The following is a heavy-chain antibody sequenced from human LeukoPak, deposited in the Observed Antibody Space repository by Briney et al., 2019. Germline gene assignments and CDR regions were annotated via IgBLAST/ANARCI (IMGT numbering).Heavy chain of an antibody. CDR2: IYYSGST. CDR1: GYSISSGYY. Sequence: NPSETLSLTCTVSGYSISSGYYWGWIRQPPGKGLEWIGYIYYSGSTNYNPSLKSRVTISVDTSKSQFSLKLSSVTAADTAVYYCARCPGLGSSGWYVFFDYWGQGTLVTVSS. V-gene: IGHV4-38-2*02. J-gene: IGHJ4*02. D-gene: IGHD6-19*01. CDR3: ARCPGLGSSGWYVFFDY.